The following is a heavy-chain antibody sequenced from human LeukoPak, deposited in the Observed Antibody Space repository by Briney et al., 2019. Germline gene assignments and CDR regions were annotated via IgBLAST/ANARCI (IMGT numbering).Heavy chain of an antibody. CDR2: IYYSGST. V-gene: IGHV4-30-4*07. J-gene: IGHJ4*02. CDR3: ARHVSSSWYGPWGY. Sequence: SQTLSLTCAVSGGSISSGGYSWSWIRQPPGKGLEWIGYIYYSGSTYYNPSLKSRVTISVDTSKNQFSLKLSSVTAADTAVYYCARHVSSSWYGPWGYWGQGTLVTVSS. CDR1: GGSISSGGYS. D-gene: IGHD6-13*01.